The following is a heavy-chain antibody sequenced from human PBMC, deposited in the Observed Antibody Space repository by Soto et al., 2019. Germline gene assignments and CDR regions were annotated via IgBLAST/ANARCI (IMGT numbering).Heavy chain of an antibody. V-gene: IGHV1-69*01. Sequence: QVQLVQSGAEVKKPGSSVKVSCKASGGTFSSYAISWVRQAPGQGLEWMGGIIPISETTNYAQKFQGRVTITADESKSTAYMELSSLRSEDTAVYYCARSQCSSTSLEIDYYYYYGMDVWGQGTRVTVS. J-gene: IGHJ6*02. CDR3: ARSQCSSTSLEIDYYYYYGMDV. CDR2: IIPISETT. CDR1: GGTFSSYA. D-gene: IGHD2-2*01.